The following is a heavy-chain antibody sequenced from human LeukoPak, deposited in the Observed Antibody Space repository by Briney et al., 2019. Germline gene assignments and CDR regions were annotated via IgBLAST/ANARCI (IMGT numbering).Heavy chain of an antibody. CDR2: ISAYNGNT. CDR1: GYTFTSYG. Sequence: GASVEVSCKASGYTFTSYGISWVRQAPGQGLEWMGWISAYNGNTNYAQKLQGRDTMTTDTSTSTAYMELRSLRSDDTAVYYCAREFGYSGSYSYYFDCWGQGTLVTVSS. D-gene: IGHD1-26*01. J-gene: IGHJ4*02. V-gene: IGHV1-18*01. CDR3: AREFGYSGSYSYYFDC.